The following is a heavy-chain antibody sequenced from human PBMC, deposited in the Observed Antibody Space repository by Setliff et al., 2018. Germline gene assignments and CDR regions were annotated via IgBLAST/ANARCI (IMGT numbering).Heavy chain of an antibody. CDR2: IYSSGST. J-gene: IGHJ6*04. CDR3: ARSVDPDV. Sequence: PSETLSLTCTVSGDSIINYYWSWIRQPPGKGLEWIGNIYSSGSTNYNPSLKSRVTISVDTSKNQFSLNLTSVTAADTGVYFCARSVDPDVWGKGTTVTVSS. CDR1: GDSIINYY. V-gene: IGHV4-4*08.